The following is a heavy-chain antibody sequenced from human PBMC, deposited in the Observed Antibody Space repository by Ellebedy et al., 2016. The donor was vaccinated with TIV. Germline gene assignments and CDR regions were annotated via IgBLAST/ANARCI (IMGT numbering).Heavy chain of an antibody. CDR2: ISGSGGST. CDR3: AKSPLVVVAATCLDY. D-gene: IGHD2-15*01. J-gene: IGHJ4*02. Sequence: GGSLRLSCEASGFTFSSCAMSWVRQAPGQGLQWVSAISGSGGSTYYADSVKGRFTISRDNSKTTLFLQMNSLRAEDTALYYCAKSPLVVVAATCLDYWGQGTLVTVSS. CDR1: GFTFSSCA. V-gene: IGHV3-23*01.